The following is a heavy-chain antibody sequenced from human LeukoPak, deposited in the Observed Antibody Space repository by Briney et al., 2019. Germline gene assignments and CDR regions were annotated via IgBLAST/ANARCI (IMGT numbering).Heavy chain of an antibody. CDR3: AKGGYSYGYAFDY. V-gene: IGHV3-30*18. Sequence: GGSLRLSCAASGFTFSSYGMHWVRQAPGKGLEWVAVISYDGSNKYYADSVKGRFTISRDNSKNTLYLQMNSLRAEDTAVYYCAKGGYSYGYAFDYWGQGTLVTVSS. CDR1: GFTFSSYG. CDR2: ISYDGSNK. D-gene: IGHD5-18*01. J-gene: IGHJ4*02.